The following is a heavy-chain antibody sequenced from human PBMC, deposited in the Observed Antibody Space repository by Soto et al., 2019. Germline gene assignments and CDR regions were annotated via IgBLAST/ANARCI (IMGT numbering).Heavy chain of an antibody. CDR1: GGTFSSYA. D-gene: IGHD3-22*01. CDR3: ARGVPDYYDSSGYYYVG. J-gene: IGHJ4*02. V-gene: IGHV1-69*06. Sequence: QVQLVQSGAEVKKPGSSVKVSCKASGGTFSSYAISWVRQAPGQGLEWMGGIIPIFGTANYAQKFQGRVTITADKSTSTAYMELSSLRSEDTAVYYCARGVPDYYDSSGYYYVGWGQGTPVTVSS. CDR2: IIPIFGTA.